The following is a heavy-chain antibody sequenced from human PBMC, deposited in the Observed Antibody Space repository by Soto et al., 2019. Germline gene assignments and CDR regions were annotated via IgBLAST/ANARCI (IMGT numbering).Heavy chain of an antibody. CDR2: IIPIFGTA. J-gene: IGHJ3*01. Sequence: ASVKVSCKASGGTFSSYAISWVRQAPGQGLEWMGGIIPIFGTANYAQKFQGRVTITADKSTSTAYMELSSLRSEDTAVYYCARHPSLKAPLLVAWGQGTMVTVSS. D-gene: IGHD6-6*01. V-gene: IGHV1-69*06. CDR3: ARHPSLKAPLLVA. CDR1: GGTFSSYA.